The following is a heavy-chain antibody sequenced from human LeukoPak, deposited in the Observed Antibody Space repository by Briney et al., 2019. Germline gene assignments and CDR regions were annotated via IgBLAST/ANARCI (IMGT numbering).Heavy chain of an antibody. Sequence: GASVKVSCKASGGTVSSDDISWVRQAPGQGLEWMGGIIPIFGTANYAQKFQGRVTITADESTSTAYMELSSLRSEDTAVYYCARETYFGAFDIWGQGTMVTVSS. V-gene: IGHV1-69*13. CDR3: ARETYFGAFDI. CDR1: GGTVSSDD. D-gene: IGHD3-10*01. J-gene: IGHJ3*02. CDR2: IIPIFGTA.